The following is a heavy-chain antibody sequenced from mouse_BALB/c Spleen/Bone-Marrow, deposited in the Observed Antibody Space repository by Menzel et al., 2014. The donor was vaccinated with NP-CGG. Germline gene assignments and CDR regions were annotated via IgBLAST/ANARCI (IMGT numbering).Heavy chain of an antibody. Sequence: VKLVESGAELMKPGASVKISCKATGYTFSSYWIEWVKQRPGHGLEWIGEILPGSGSTNYNEKFKGKATFTADTSSNTAYMQLSSLTSEDSAVNYCAREDGLWYFDVWGAGTTVTVSS. D-gene: IGHD1-1*01. CDR2: ILPGSGST. CDR1: GYTFSSYW. J-gene: IGHJ1*01. CDR3: AREDGLWYFDV. V-gene: IGHV1-9*01.